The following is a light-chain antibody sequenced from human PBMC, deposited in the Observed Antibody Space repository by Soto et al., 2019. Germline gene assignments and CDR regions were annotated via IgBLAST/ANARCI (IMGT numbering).Light chain of an antibody. CDR1: SSDVGSYNL. J-gene: IGLJ3*02. CDR3: CSYAGSSTSWV. Sequence: QSALTQPASVSGSPGQSITISCTGTSSDVGSYNLGSWYQQHPGKAPKLMLYEVSKRPSGVSHRFSGSKSGNTASLTISGLQSEDEADYYCCSYAGSSTSWVFGGGTKVTVL. CDR2: EVS. V-gene: IGLV2-23*02.